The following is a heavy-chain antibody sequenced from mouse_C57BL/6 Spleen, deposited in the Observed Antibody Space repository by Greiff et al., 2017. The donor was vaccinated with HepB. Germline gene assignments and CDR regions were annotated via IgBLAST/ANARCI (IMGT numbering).Heavy chain of an antibody. V-gene: IGHV1-5*01. Sequence: EVQLQQSGTVLARPGASVKMSCKTSGYTFTSYWMHWVKQRPGQGLEWIGAIYPGNSDTSYNQKFKGKAKLTAVTSASTAYMELSSLTNEDAAVYYCTRGGYGNYPGWFAYWGQGTLVTVSA. D-gene: IGHD2-1*01. CDR2: IYPGNSDT. J-gene: IGHJ3*01. CDR3: TRGGYGNYPGWFAY. CDR1: GYTFTSYW.